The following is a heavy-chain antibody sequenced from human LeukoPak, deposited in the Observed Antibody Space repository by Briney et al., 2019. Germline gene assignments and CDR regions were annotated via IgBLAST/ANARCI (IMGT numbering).Heavy chain of an antibody. CDR2: IGYDGRNK. CDR1: GFTFSSYG. CDR3: ARDMEQWLVQDWYFDL. Sequence: PGGSLRLSCAASGFTFSSYGMHWVRQAPGKGLEWVAVIGYDGRNKYYADSVKGRFIISRDNSKNTLYLQMNILRAEDTAVYYCARDMEQWLVQDWYFDLWGRGTLVTVSS. D-gene: IGHD6-19*01. V-gene: IGHV3-33*01. J-gene: IGHJ2*01.